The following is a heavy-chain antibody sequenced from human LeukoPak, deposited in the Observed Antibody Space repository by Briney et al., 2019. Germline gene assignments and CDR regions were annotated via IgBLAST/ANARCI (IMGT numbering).Heavy chain of an antibody. J-gene: IGHJ4*02. D-gene: IGHD5-24*01. CDR3: ARDMEMATISGFDY. CDR1: GFTFSSYA. Sequence: PGGSLRLSCAASGFTFSSYAMSWVRQAPGKGLEWASAISGSGGSTYYADSVKGRFTISRDNAKNTLYLQMNSLRAEDTAVYYCARDMEMATISGFDYWGQGTLVTVSS. CDR2: ISGSGGST. V-gene: IGHV3-23*01.